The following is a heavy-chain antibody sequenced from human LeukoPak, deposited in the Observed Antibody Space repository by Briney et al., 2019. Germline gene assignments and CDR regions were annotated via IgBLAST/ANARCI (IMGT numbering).Heavy chain of an antibody. CDR3: AKVPAYDILTGYFDY. Sequence: GGSLRLSCVASGFTFSSYAMSWVRQAPGKGLEWVSAISGSGGSTYYADSVKGRFTISRDNSKNTLYLQMNSLRAEDTAVYYCAKVPAYDILTGYFDYWGQGTLVTVSS. J-gene: IGHJ4*02. D-gene: IGHD3-9*01. V-gene: IGHV3-23*01. CDR1: GFTFSSYA. CDR2: ISGSGGST.